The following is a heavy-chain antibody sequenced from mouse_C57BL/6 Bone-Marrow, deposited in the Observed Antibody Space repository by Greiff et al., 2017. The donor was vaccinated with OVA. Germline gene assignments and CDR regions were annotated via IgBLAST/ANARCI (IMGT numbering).Heavy chain of an antibody. CDR3: ANTTVVATDWYFDV. D-gene: IGHD1-1*01. CDR1: GYTFTSYW. Sequence: QVQLQQPGAELVRPGTSVKLSCKASGYTFTSYWMHWVKQRPGQGLEWIGVIDPSDSYTNYNQKFKGKATLTVDKSSSTAYMQLSSLTSEDSAVYYCANTTVVATDWYFDVWGTGTTVTVSS. V-gene: IGHV1-59*01. J-gene: IGHJ1*03. CDR2: IDPSDSYT.